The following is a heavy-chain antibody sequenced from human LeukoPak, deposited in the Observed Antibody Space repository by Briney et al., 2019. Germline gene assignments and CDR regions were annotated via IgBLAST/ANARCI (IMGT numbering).Heavy chain of an antibody. CDR1: GGSFSGYY. V-gene: IGHV4-34*01. CDR2: INHSGST. CDR3: SRARRGYVRLDY. J-gene: IGHJ4*02. D-gene: IGHD5-12*01. Sequence: SETLSLTCAVSGGSFSGYYWTWIRQSPGKGLEWIGEINHSGSTNYSPPLMRRVTMSVDTSKNQFALNLTAVTAADTAVYYCSRARRGYVRLDYWGQGTLVTVSS.